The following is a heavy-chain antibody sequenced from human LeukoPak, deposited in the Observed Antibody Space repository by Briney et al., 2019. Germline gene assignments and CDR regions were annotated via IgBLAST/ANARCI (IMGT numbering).Heavy chain of an antibody. CDR2: IRYDGSNK. Sequence: GGSLRLFCAASGFTFSSYGMHWVRQAPGKGLEWVAFIRYDGSNKYYADSVKGRFTISRDNSKNTLYLQMNSLGPEDTAVYYCAKLSGLLGELSYLDYWGQGTLVTVSS. D-gene: IGHD3-16*02. CDR1: GFTFSSYG. V-gene: IGHV3-30*02. CDR3: AKLSGLLGELSYLDY. J-gene: IGHJ4*02.